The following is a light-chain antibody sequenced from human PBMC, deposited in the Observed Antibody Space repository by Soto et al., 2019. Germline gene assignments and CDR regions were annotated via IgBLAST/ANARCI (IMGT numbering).Light chain of an antibody. V-gene: IGKV1-16*02. J-gene: IGKJ5*01. CDR3: QQYYSYPTT. CDR1: QDIANY. CDR2: AAS. Sequence: DIQITQSPSSLSPSVGDRVTITCRASQDIANYLAWFQQKPGKAPKTLIFAASSLHNGVTSHFSGSGFGTDFTLTISSLQPEDFATYYCQQYYSYPTTFGQGTRLEHK.